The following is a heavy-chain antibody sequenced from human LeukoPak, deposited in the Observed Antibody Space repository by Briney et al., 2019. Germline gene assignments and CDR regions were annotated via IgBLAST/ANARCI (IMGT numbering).Heavy chain of an antibody. V-gene: IGHV1-2*02. Sequence: ASVKVSCKASGYTSTGYYMHWVRQAPGQGLEWMGWINPNSGGTNYAQKFQGRVTMTRDTSISTAYMELSRLRSDDTAVYYCARDATYSSGWYIDPWGQGTLVTVSS. J-gene: IGHJ5*02. CDR3: ARDATYSSGWYIDP. CDR2: INPNSGGT. D-gene: IGHD6-19*01. CDR1: GYTSTGYY.